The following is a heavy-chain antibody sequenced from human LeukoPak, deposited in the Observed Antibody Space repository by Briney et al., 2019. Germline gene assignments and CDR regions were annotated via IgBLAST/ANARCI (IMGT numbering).Heavy chain of an antibody. V-gene: IGHV3-33*01. D-gene: IGHD1-26*01. CDR3: ARDVGATERSYYFDY. CDR1: GFTFSSYG. CDR2: IWYDGSNK. Sequence: PGRSLRLSCAASGFTFSSYGMHWVRQAPGKGLEWVAVIWYDGSNKYYADSVKGRFTISRDNSKNTLYLQMNSLRAEDAAVYYCARDVGATERSYYFDYWGQGTLVTVSS. J-gene: IGHJ4*02.